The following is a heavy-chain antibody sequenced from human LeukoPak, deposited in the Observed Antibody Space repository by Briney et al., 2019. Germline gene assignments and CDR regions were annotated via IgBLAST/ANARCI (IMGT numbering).Heavy chain of an antibody. V-gene: IGHV4-34*01. Sequence: SETLSLACAVYGGSFSRYYLSWIRQSPGKGLEWIAEIDHRGDTNYNPSVKSRVTISVDTSKNQFSLKVRSLSAADTALYYCTRGATISETGYFDFWGQGTLVTVSS. J-gene: IGHJ4*03. CDR2: IDHRGDT. CDR1: GGSFSRYY. D-gene: IGHD5-24*01. CDR3: TRGATISETGYFDF.